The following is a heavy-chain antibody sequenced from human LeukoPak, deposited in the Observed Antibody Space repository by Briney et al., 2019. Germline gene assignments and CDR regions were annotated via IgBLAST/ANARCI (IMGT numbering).Heavy chain of an antibody. CDR2: INPNSGGT. CDR3: ASASDEGDGYSPTNYYGMDV. J-gene: IGHJ6*02. D-gene: IGHD5-24*01. V-gene: IGHV1-2*04. CDR1: GYTFTSYY. Sequence: ASVKVSCKASGYTFTSYYMHWVRQAPGQGLEWMGWINPNSGGTNYAQKFQGWVTMTRDTSISTAYMELSRLRSDDTAVYYCASASDEGDGYSPTNYYGMDVWGQGTTVTVSS.